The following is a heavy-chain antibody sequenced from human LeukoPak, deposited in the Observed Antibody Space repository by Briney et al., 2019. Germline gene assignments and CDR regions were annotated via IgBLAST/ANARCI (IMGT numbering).Heavy chain of an antibody. J-gene: IGHJ4*02. CDR1: GFTVSSYG. D-gene: IGHD4-11*01. V-gene: IGHV3-33*01. Sequence: GGSLRLSCAASGFTVSSYGMFWVRQAPGKGLECVAIIWYDGSNKYYADSVKGRFTISRDNSKSTLYLQMNNLRAEDTAVYYCARGLSPRTTTVGYWGQGTLVTVSS. CDR2: IWYDGSNK. CDR3: ARGLSPRTTTVGY.